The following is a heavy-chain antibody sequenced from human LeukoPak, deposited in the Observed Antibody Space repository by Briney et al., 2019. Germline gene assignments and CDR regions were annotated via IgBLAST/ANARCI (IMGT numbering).Heavy chain of an antibody. CDR3: ARPFYDSSAYYHGAFDI. CDR2: INPNSGAT. V-gene: IGHV1-2*02. Sequence: ASVKVSCKASGYTLTGYYLHWVRQAPGQGLEWMGWINPNSGATNYTQKFQGRVTMTRDTSINTAYMEVIRLRSDDTAVYYCARPFYDSSAYYHGAFDIWGQGTMVTVSS. CDR1: GYTLTGYY. J-gene: IGHJ3*02. D-gene: IGHD3-22*01.